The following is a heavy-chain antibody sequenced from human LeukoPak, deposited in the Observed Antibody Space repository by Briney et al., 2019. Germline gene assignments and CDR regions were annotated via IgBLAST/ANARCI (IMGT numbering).Heavy chain of an antibody. CDR1: GDSISSRNSY. CDR2: MYYSGNA. Sequence: SETLSLTCSVSGDSISSRNSYWCWIRQSPGKGLEWIGSMYYSGNAYYNPSLRSRVTMSIDTPKNQVSLRLSSVTAADTAVYYCARHLIAPPFYFDYWGQGTLVTVSS. V-gene: IGHV4-39*01. CDR3: ARHLIAPPFYFDY. J-gene: IGHJ4*02.